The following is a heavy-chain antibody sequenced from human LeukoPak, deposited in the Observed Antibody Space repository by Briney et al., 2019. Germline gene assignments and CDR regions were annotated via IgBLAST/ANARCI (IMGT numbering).Heavy chain of an antibody. CDR1: GFTFSDSW. D-gene: IGHD2-2*01. CDR2: TDGEGGRE. Sequence: GGSLRLSCVASGFTFSDSWMSWVRHVSGKGLEWLSQTDGEGGREKYVDSVKGRFTVSRDNAKNSLHLQMNSLRTEDTAVYFCASGGLCSSTNYYYYCYMDVWGKGTTVTVSS. J-gene: IGHJ6*03. V-gene: IGHV3-7*01. CDR3: ASGGLCSSTNYYYYCYMDV.